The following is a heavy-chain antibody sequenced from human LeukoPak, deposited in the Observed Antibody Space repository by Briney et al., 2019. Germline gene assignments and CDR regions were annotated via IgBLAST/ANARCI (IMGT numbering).Heavy chain of an antibody. J-gene: IGHJ4*02. D-gene: IGHD3-22*01. CDR3: AREVPRYYYDSSGPHLDY. CDR2: IYYSGST. CDR1: GGSISSYY. V-gene: IGHV4-59*01. Sequence: SETLSLTCTVSGGSISSYYWSWIRQPPGKGLEWIGYIYYSGSTNYNPSLKSRVTISVDTSKNQFSLKLSSVTAADTAVYYCAREVPRYYYDSSGPHLDYWGQGTLVTVSS.